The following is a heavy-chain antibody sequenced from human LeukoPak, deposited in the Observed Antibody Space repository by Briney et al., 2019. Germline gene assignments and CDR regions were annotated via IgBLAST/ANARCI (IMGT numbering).Heavy chain of an antibody. V-gene: IGHV5-51*01. CDR2: IYPGDSDT. J-gene: IGHJ6*02. D-gene: IGHD6-13*01. CDR3: ARRQGQQLNYYYYYGMDV. CDR1: GYSFTNYW. Sequence: GESLKISCKGSGYSFTNYWIGWVRQMPGKGLEWMGIIYPGDSDTRNSPSFQGQVTISADKSISTAYLQWSSLKASDTAMYYCARRQGQQLNYYYYYGMDVWGRGTMVTVSS.